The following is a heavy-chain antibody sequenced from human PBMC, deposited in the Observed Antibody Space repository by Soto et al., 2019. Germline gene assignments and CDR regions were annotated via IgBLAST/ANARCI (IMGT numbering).Heavy chain of an antibody. J-gene: IGHJ2*01. Sequence: EVQLLESGGGLVQPGGSLRLSCVGSGFTFINYAMNWVRQTPGKGLEWVSTISGGGDRTFDADTVKGRFTISRDNSKNTVNLQMNSLRADDTAVYYCARKVLGSTSRPDCWYFDLWGRGTLVTVYS. CDR2: ISGGGDRT. V-gene: IGHV3-23*01. D-gene: IGHD2-2*01. CDR1: GFTFINYA. CDR3: ARKVLGSTSRPDCWYFDL.